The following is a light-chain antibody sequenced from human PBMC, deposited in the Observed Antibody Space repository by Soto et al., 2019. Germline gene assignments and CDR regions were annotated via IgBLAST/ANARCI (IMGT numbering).Light chain of an antibody. CDR1: RSNFGKNF. V-gene: IGLV1-51*01. Sequence: QSVLTQPSSVSAAPGQTVTISCSGSRSNFGKNFVSWYQQLPGTAPKLLIYEDNNRLSGIPDRFSGSKSGTSATLGVTGLQTGDEADYYCGSWDSSLSTVVFGGGTKLTVL. CDR2: EDN. J-gene: IGLJ2*01. CDR3: GSWDSSLSTVV.